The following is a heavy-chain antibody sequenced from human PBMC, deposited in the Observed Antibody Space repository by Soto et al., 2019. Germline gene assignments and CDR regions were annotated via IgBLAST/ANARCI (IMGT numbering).Heavy chain of an antibody. V-gene: IGHV4-4*02. D-gene: IGHD2-21*02. CDR3: ARARDCGDQCYYYYGMDV. CDR1: GGSISSSNW. Sequence: SETLSLTCAVSGGSISSSNWWSWVRQPPGKGLEWIGEIYHSGSTNYNPSLKSRVTISVDKSKNQFSLKLSSVTAADTAVYYCARARDCGDQCYYYYGMDVWGQGTTVTVSS. J-gene: IGHJ6*02. CDR2: IYHSGST.